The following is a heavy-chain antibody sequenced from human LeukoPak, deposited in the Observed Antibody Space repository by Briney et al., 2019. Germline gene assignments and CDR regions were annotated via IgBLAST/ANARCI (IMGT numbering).Heavy chain of an antibody. D-gene: IGHD3-10*01. Sequence: GGSLRLSCAASGFIFSSYEMNWVRQAPGKGLEWVSYISSNGSTIYYADSVKGRFTISRDNARNSLYLQMNSLRAEDTAIYYCARGYYGSGSYYTGYWGQGTLVTVSS. CDR1: GFIFSSYE. V-gene: IGHV3-48*03. J-gene: IGHJ4*02. CDR3: ARGYYGSGSYYTGY. CDR2: ISSNGSTI.